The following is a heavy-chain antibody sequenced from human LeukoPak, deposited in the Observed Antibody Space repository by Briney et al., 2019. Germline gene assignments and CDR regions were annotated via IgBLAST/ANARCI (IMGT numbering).Heavy chain of an antibody. J-gene: IGHJ4*02. CDR1: GFTVRNTY. V-gene: IGHV3-53*01. D-gene: IGHD2-2*01. Sequence: GGSLRLSCAASGFTVRNTYLSWVRQAPGKGLEWVSVIYRDGTTHYADSVKGRFTISRDNSKNTLYLQMNSLRAEDTAVYYCAKDRVPAVVPAGEKWGQGTLVTVSS. CDR2: IYRDGTT. CDR3: AKDRVPAVVPAGEK.